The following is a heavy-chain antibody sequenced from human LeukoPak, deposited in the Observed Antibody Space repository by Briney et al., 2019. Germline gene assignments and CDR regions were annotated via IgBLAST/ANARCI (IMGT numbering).Heavy chain of an antibody. CDR1: GFSFSNYW. Sequence: GGSLRLSCAASGFSFSNYWMSWVRQAPGKGLEWVANIDPHGSKTQYVGSVKGRFTTSRDNAKNSLYVQMNSLRAEDTAIYYCARIWYFGDKNWRYFEYWARGPWSPSPQ. V-gene: IGHV3-7*01. CDR2: IDPHGSKT. D-gene: IGHD3-10*01. J-gene: IGHJ4*03. CDR3: ARIWYFGDKNWRYFEY.